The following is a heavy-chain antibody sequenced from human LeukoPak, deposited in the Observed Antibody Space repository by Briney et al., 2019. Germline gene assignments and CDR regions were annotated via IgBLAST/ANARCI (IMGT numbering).Heavy chain of an antibody. CDR1: GFTFSSYA. D-gene: IGHD5-24*01. CDR2: ISGSGGST. Sequence: PGGSLRLSCAASGFTFSSYAMHWVRQAPGKGLEWVSAISGSGGSTYYADSVKGRFTTSRDNSKNTLYLQMNSLRAEDTAVYYCAKDFVEMATIGPFDYWGQGTLVTVSS. V-gene: IGHV3-23*01. CDR3: AKDFVEMATIGPFDY. J-gene: IGHJ4*02.